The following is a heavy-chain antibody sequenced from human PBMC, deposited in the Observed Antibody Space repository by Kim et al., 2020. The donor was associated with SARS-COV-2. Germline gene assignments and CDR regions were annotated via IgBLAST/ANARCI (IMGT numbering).Heavy chain of an antibody. J-gene: IGHJ4*02. D-gene: IGHD6-25*01. V-gene: IGHV3-21*01. Sequence: GGSLRLSCAASGITFSSHTMTWVRQAPGKGLEWVASISPGSRLIWYADSVKGRFAISRDNSKNSLFLQMNSVRADDTALYYCVGEAGHRFDFWGQGTLAVVSS. CDR3: VGEAGHRFDF. CDR2: ISPGSRLI. CDR1: GITFSSHT.